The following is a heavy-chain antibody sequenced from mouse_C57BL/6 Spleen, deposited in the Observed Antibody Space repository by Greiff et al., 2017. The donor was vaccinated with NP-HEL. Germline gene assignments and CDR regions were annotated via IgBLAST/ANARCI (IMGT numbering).Heavy chain of an antibody. D-gene: IGHD2-2*01. CDR3: ATIYYGYDGFAY. V-gene: IGHV1-69*01. Sequence: VQLQQSGAELVMPGASVKLSCKASGYTFTSYWMHWVKQRPGQGLEWIGEIDPSDSYTNYNQKFKGKSTLTVDKSSSTAYMQLSSLTSEDSAVYYCATIYYGYDGFAYWGQGTLVTVSA. CDR1: GYTFTSYW. CDR2: IDPSDSYT. J-gene: IGHJ3*01.